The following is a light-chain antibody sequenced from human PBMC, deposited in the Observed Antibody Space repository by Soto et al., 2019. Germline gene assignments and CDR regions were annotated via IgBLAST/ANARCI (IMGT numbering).Light chain of an antibody. J-gene: IGKJ4*01. V-gene: IGKV1-5*03. Sequence: DIQLTQSPSFLSASVGDRVTITCRASQSISSWLAWYQQKPGKAPKLLIYKASSLESGVPSRFSGSGSGTEFTLTISSLQPDDFATYYCQQLNSYPLTFGGGTKVDIK. CDR1: QSISSW. CDR2: KAS. CDR3: QQLNSYPLT.